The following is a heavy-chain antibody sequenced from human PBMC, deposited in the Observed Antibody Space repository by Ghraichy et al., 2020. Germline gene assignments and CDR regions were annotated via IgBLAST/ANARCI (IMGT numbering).Heavy chain of an antibody. V-gene: IGHV3-53*01. CDR1: GFTVSSNY. CDR3: ARGPGIYYYGMDV. Sequence: LSLTCAASGFTVSSNYMSWVRQAPGKGLEWVSVIYSGGSTYYADSVKGRFTISRDNSKNTLYLQMNSLRAEDTAVYYCARGPGIYYYGMDVWGQGTTVTVSS. CDR2: IYSGGST. J-gene: IGHJ6*02.